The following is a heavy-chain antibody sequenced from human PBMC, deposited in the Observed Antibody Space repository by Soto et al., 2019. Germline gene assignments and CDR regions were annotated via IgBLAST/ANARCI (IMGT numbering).Heavy chain of an antibody. V-gene: IGHV3-23*01. Sequence: EVQLLESGGGLVQPGGSLRLSCAASGFTFSSYAMSWVRQAPGKGLEWVSAISGSGGSTYYADSVKGRFTISRDNSKNTLYLQMNSLRAEDTAVYYCAKDYDILTGYYTAGFDYWGQGTLVTVSS. CDR2: ISGSGGST. CDR3: AKDYDILTGYYTAGFDY. J-gene: IGHJ4*02. CDR1: GFTFSSYA. D-gene: IGHD3-9*01.